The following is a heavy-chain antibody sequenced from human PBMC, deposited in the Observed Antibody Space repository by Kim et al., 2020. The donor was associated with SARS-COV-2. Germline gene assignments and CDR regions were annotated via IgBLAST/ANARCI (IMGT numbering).Heavy chain of an antibody. J-gene: IGHJ2*01. CDR2: IIPILGIA. Sequence: SVKVSCKASGGTFSSYAISWVRQAPGQGLEWMGRIIPILGIANYAQKFQGRVTITADKSTSTAYMELSSLRSEDTAVYYCARGGGHDDYGDYVGLTGGYFDLWGRGTLVTVSS. V-gene: IGHV1-69*04. CDR1: GGTFSSYA. D-gene: IGHD4-17*01. CDR3: ARGGGHDDYGDYVGLTGGYFDL.